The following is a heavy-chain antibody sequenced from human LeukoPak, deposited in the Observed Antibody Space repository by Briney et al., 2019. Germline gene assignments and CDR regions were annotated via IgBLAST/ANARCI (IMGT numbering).Heavy chain of an antibody. CDR3: AKGGLTTGAFEI. CDR2: ISYDGSNK. CDR1: GFTFSSYA. Sequence: PGGSLRLSCAASGFTFSSYAMHWVRQAPGKGLEWVAVISYDGSNKYYADSVTGRFIISRDNSKNTLSLEMNSLRDEDTAVYYCAKGGLTTGAFEIWGQGTTVIVSS. V-gene: IGHV3-30*04. J-gene: IGHJ3*02. D-gene: IGHD4-11*01.